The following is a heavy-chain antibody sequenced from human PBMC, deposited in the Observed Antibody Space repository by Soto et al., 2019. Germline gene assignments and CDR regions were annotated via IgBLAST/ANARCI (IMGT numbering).Heavy chain of an antibody. D-gene: IGHD3-9*01. V-gene: IGHV3-66*01. CDR3: ARDRTGGPLTY. CDR1: GFTVSSNY. CDR2: IYSGGST. Sequence: EVQLVESGGGLVQPGGSLRLSCAASGFTVSSNYMSWVRQAPGKGLEWVSVIYSGGSTYYADSVKGRFTISRDNSKNTLDLQMNSLRAEGKAVDYRARDRTGGPLTYWGQGTLVTVSS. J-gene: IGHJ4*02.